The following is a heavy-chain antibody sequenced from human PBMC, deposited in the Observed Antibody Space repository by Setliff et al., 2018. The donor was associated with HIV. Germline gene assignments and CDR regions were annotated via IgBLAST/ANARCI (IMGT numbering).Heavy chain of an antibody. Sequence: ASVKVSCKASGGTFSTHAISWVRQAPGQGLEWMGWINPYNGNTNCTQTLQGRITMTTDTSTTTAYMELRSLRSDDTAVYYCARDSEWGSYIFWTFDIWGQGTMVTVSS. CDR3: ARDSEWGSYIFWTFDI. D-gene: IGHD1-26*01. V-gene: IGHV1-18*01. CDR2: INPYNGNT. J-gene: IGHJ3*02. CDR1: GGTFSTHA.